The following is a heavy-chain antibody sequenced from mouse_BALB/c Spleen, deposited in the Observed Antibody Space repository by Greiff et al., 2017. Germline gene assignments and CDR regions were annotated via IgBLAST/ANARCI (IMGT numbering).Heavy chain of an antibody. CDR1: GYTFTSYW. D-gene: IGHD1-1*02. J-gene: IGHJ4*01. V-gene: IGHV1-69*02. CDR3: TRDYGTYYAMDY. Sequence: QVQLQQPGAELVRPGASVKLSCKASGYTFTSYWINWVKQRPGQGLEWIGNIYPSDSYTNYNQKFKDKATLTVDKSSSTAYMQLSSPTSEDSAVYYCTRDYGTYYAMDYWGQGTSVTVSS. CDR2: IYPSDSYT.